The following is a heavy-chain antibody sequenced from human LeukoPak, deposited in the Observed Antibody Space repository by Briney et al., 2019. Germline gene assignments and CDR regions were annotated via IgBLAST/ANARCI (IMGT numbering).Heavy chain of an antibody. CDR2: ISGSGGTT. CDR3: AKDQAGAILYFDY. J-gene: IGHJ4*02. Sequence: GGSLRLSCAASGFAFINYGMSWVRQAPGKGLEWVSAISGSGGTTYYADSVEGRFTISRDNSKNTLYLQMSSLRAEDTALYYCAKDQAGAILYFDYWGQGTLVSASS. D-gene: IGHD1-26*01. V-gene: IGHV3-23*01. CDR1: GFAFINYG.